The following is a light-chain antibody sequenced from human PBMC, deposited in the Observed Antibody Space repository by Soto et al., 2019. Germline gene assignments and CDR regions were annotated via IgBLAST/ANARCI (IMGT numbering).Light chain of an antibody. CDR1: QSLSGN. CDR2: DAS. Sequence: EIVMTQPPATLDVCPGERATLSFKASQSLSGNLAWYQQKPGQAPRLLIYDASTRATGIPDSFSGSGSGTDFTLTISRLEPEDFAVYYCQQYGSSPPITFGQGTRLEIK. J-gene: IGKJ5*01. V-gene: IGKV3-20*01. CDR3: QQYGSSPPIT.